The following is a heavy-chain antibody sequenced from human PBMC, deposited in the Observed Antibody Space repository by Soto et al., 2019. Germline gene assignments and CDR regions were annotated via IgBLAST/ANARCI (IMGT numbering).Heavy chain of an antibody. CDR3: AKDLGGYCTNGVCPRYFDY. V-gene: IGHV3-23*01. J-gene: IGHJ4*02. D-gene: IGHD2-8*01. Sequence: GGSLRLSCAASGFTFSSYAMSWVRQAPGKGLEWVSAISDSGGSTYYADSVKGRFTISRDNSKNTLYLQMNSLRAEDTAVYYCAKDLGGYCTNGVCPRYFDYWGQGTLVTVSS. CDR2: ISDSGGST. CDR1: GFTFSSYA.